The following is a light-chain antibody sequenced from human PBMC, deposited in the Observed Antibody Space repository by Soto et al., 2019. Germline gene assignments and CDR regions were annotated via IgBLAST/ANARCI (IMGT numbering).Light chain of an antibody. CDR2: GAS. CDR3: QQYNNWPPIT. V-gene: IGKV3-15*01. J-gene: IGKJ5*01. CDR1: QSVSSN. Sequence: EIVMTQSPVTLSVSPGEGATLSCRASQSVSSNLAWYQQKPGQTPRLLIYGASTRATGVPARFSGSGSGTEFTLTISSLQSEDFAVYYCQQYNNWPPITFGQGTRLEIK.